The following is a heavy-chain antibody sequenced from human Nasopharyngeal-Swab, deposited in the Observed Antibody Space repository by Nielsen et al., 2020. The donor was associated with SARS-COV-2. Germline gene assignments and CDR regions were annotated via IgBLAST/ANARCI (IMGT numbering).Heavy chain of an antibody. V-gene: IGHV1-69*06. CDR2: IIPIFGTA. Sequence: SVKVSCKASGGTFSSYAISWVRQAPGQGLEWMGGIIPIFGTANYAQKFQGRVTITADKPTSTAYMELSSLRSEDTAVYYCASTPNYYDSSGYYFDYWGQGTLVTASS. J-gene: IGHJ4*02. D-gene: IGHD3-22*01. CDR1: GGTFSSYA. CDR3: ASTPNYYDSSGYYFDY.